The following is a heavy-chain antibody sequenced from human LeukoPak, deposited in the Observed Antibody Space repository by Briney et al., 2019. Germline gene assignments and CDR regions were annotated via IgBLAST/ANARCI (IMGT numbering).Heavy chain of an antibody. D-gene: IGHD1-26*01. Sequence: SETLSLTCTVSGYSISSGYYWGWIRQPPGKGLEWIGSIYHSGSTYYNPSLKSRVTISVDTSKNQFSLKLSSVTAADTAVYYCARADSGYWYFDLWGRGTLVTVSS. CDR2: IYHSGST. CDR3: ARADSGYWYFDL. CDR1: GYSISSGYY. V-gene: IGHV4-38-2*02. J-gene: IGHJ2*01.